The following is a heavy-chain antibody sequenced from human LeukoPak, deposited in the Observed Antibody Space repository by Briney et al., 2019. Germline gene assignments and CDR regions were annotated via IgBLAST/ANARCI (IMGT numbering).Heavy chain of an antibody. CDR1: GYTFTSYG. Sequence: ASVKVSCKASGYTFTSYGISWVRQAPGQGREWMGWISAYNGNTNYAQKLQGRVTMTTDTSTSTAYMELRSLRSDDTAVYYCARDQSGHQPLLSWGQGTLVTVSS. D-gene: IGHD2-2*01. V-gene: IGHV1-18*01. CDR3: ARDQSGHQPLLS. J-gene: IGHJ4*02. CDR2: ISAYNGNT.